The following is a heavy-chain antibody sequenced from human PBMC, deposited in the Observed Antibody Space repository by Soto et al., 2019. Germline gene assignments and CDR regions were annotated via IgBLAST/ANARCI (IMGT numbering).Heavy chain of an antibody. Sequence: GGSLRLSFEASGFTFSCSAMHWVRQASGKGLEWVGRIRSKANSYATAYAASVKGRFTTSRDNARNFFYLQMNSMKGEDTDVYYCTRDGYTFALDVWGLGTSVTVYS. CDR1: GFTFSCSA. D-gene: IGHD5-12*01. J-gene: IGHJ6*02. CDR3: TRDGYTFALDV. CDR2: IRSKANSYAT. V-gene: IGHV3-73*01.